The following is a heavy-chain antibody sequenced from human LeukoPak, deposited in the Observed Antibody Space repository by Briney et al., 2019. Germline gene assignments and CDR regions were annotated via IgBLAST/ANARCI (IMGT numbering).Heavy chain of an antibody. Sequence: GGSLRLSCAASGFTFSSYGMHWVRQAPGKGLEWVAVISYDGSNKYYADSVKGRFTISRDNSKNTLYLQMNSLRAEDTAVYYCASDEYSSSSSIDYWGQGTLVTVSS. CDR2: ISYDGSNK. D-gene: IGHD6-6*01. CDR1: GFTFSSYG. J-gene: IGHJ4*02. CDR3: ASDEYSSSSSIDY. V-gene: IGHV3-30*03.